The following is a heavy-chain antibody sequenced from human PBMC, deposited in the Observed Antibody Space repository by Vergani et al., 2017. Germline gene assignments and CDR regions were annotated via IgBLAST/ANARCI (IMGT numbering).Heavy chain of an antibody. J-gene: IGHJ4*02. D-gene: IGHD3-22*01. V-gene: IGHV3-48*01. CDR3: ARDRDYYDSSGYKYPIFDY. Sequence: EVQLAESGGDLVQPGGSLRLSCEASGFTFSSYSINWVRQAPGKGLEWVSYISSSGSSIYYADSVKGRFTISRDNAKNSLYLQRSSQRAEDTAVYYCARDRDYYDSSGYKYPIFDYWGQGTLVTVSS. CDR2: ISSSGSSI. CDR1: GFTFSSYS.